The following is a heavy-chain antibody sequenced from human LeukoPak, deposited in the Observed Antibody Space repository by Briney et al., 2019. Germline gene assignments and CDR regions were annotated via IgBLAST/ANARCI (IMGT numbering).Heavy chain of an antibody. Sequence: SETLSLTCTVSGYSISSSSYYWGWIRQPPGKGLEWIGSIYYSGSTYYNPSLKSRVTISVDTSKNQFSLKLSSVTAADTAVYYCARRLGVWLQLRGGWFDPWGQGTLVTVSS. CDR2: IYYSGST. CDR1: GYSISSSSYY. D-gene: IGHD5-24*01. V-gene: IGHV4-39*07. CDR3: ARRLGVWLQLRGGWFDP. J-gene: IGHJ5*02.